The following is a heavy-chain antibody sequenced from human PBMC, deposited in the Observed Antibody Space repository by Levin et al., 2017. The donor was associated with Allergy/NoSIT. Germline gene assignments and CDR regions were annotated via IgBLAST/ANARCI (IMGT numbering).Heavy chain of an antibody. CDR3: ARGCSGGSWPVYFDY. D-gene: IGHD2-15*01. Sequence: PSETLSLTCAVYGGSFSGYYWSWIRQPPGKGLEWIGEINHSGSTNYNPSLKSRVTISVDTSKNQFSLKLSSVTAADTAVYYCARGCSGGSWPVYFDYWGQGTLVTVSS. V-gene: IGHV4-34*01. J-gene: IGHJ4*02. CDR2: INHSGST. CDR1: GGSFSGYY.